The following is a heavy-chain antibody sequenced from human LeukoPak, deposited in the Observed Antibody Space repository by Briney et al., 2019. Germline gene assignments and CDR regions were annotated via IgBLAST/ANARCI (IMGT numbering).Heavy chain of an antibody. D-gene: IGHD3-10*01. CDR1: GGSFGGYY. V-gene: IGHV4-34*01. CDR3: ARAGYWNYYGSGSYYSFDY. J-gene: IGHJ4*02. CDR2: INHSGST. Sequence: PSETLSLTCAVYGGSFGGYYWSWIRQPPGKGLEWIGEINHSGSTNYNPSLKSRVTISVDTSKNQFSLKLSSVTAADTAVYYCARAGYWNYYGSGSYYSFDYWGQGTLVTVSS.